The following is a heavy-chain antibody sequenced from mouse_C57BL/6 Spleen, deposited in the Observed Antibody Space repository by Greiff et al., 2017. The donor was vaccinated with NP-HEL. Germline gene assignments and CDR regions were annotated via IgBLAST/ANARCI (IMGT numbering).Heavy chain of an antibody. CDR3: ARRNYGSLYAMDY. V-gene: IGHV1-7*01. J-gene: IGHJ4*01. CDR2: INPSSGYT. D-gene: IGHD2-1*01. CDR1: GYTFTSYW. Sequence: VQLQQSGAELAKPGASVKLSCKASGYTFTSYWMHWVKQRPGQGLEWIGYINPSSGYTKYNQKFKDKATLTADKSSSTAYMQLSSLTYEDSAVYYCARRNYGSLYAMDYWGQGTSVTVSS.